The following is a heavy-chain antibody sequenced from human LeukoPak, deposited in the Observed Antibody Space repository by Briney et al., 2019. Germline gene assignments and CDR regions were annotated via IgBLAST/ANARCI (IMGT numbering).Heavy chain of an antibody. D-gene: IGHD5-12*01. Sequence: GASVKVSCKASGGTFSSYAISWVRQAPGQGLVWMGGIIPIFGTANYAQKFQGRVTITADKSTSTAYMELSSLRSEDTAVYYCARDQAKGEWLRNFDYWGQGTLVTVSS. CDR1: GGTFSSYA. V-gene: IGHV1-69*06. J-gene: IGHJ4*02. CDR3: ARDQAKGEWLRNFDY. CDR2: IIPIFGTA.